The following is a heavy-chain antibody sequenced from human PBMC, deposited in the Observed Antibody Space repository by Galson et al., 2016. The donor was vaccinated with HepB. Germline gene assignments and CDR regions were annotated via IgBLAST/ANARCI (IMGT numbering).Heavy chain of an antibody. D-gene: IGHD3-10*01. J-gene: IGHJ5*02. CDR1: GGSISSGGYH. CDR3: ARGSHYYGSGSYCHWFEP. Sequence: LSLTCTVSGGSISSGGYHWGWIRQHPGKGLAWIGYIFYSGSTYYNPSLKSRLSISVDTSKNQFSLKLSSVTAADTAMYYCARGSHYYGSGSYCHWFEPWGQGTLVTVSS. CDR2: IFYSGST. V-gene: IGHV4-31*03.